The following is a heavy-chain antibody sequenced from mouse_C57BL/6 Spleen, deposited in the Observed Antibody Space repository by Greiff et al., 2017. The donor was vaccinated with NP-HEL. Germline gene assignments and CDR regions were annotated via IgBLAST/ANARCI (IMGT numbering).Heavy chain of an antibody. CDR3: ARGGDYDDWYFDV. Sequence: LVESGAELVRPGSSVKLSCKASGYTFTSYWMDWVKQRPGQGLEWIGNIYPSDSETHYNQKFKDKATLTVDKSSSTAYMQLSSLTSEDSAVYYCARGGDYDDWYFDVWGTGTTVTVSS. J-gene: IGHJ1*03. D-gene: IGHD2-4*01. V-gene: IGHV1-61*01. CDR1: GYTFTSYW. CDR2: IYPSDSET.